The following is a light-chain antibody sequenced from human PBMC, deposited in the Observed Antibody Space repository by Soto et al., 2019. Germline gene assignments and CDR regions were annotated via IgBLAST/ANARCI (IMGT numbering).Light chain of an antibody. Sequence: EIVMTQSPATLSVSPGERITISCRASQNVGSNLAWYQQTPGQAPSLLIYTTSSRAAGVPARFSGSGSGTEFTLTIDSLQSEDFALYYCQQYNSWPRTFGQGTRVEIK. J-gene: IGKJ1*01. CDR3: QQYNSWPRT. CDR1: QNVGSN. CDR2: TTS. V-gene: IGKV3-15*01.